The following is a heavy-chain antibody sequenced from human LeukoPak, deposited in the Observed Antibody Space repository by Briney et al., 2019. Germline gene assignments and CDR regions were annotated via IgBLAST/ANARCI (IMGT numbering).Heavy chain of an antibody. J-gene: IGHJ4*02. CDR2: IYYSGST. D-gene: IGHD3-22*01. Sequence: SETLSLTCTVSGGSISSYYWSWIRRPPGKGLEWIGYIYYSGSTNYNPSLKSRVTISVDTSKNQFSLKLSSVTAADTAVYYCAGQYYYDSSGYYVNWGQGTLVTVSS. CDR3: AGQYYYDSSGYYVN. V-gene: IGHV4-59*01. CDR1: GGSISSYY.